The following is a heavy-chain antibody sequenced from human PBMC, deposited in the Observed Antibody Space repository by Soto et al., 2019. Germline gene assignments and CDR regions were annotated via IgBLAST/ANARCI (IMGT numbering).Heavy chain of an antibody. D-gene: IGHD2-15*01. Sequence: PSETLSLTCTVSGGSISSYYWSWIRQPPGKGLEWIGYIYYSATTNYNPSLKSRVTISVDTSKNQFSLKLSSVTAADTAVYYCERLADGGNAELDWSQGTLVPVSS. J-gene: IGHJ4*02. CDR2: IYYSATT. CDR3: ERLADGGNAELD. V-gene: IGHV4-59*08. CDR1: GGSISSYY.